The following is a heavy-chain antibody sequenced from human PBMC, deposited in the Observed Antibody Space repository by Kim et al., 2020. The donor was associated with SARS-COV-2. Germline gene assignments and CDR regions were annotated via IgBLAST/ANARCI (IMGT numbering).Heavy chain of an antibody. Sequence: GGSLRLSCTASGFTFGEYAMSWVRQAPGKGLEWVGFIRSKAYGAPIEKAASVKGRFTISRDDSIHIASLQMNSLKTEDTAVYYCTRVQDYDSSGEYYFDYWGQGTLVTVS. J-gene: IGHJ4*02. V-gene: IGHV3-49*04. CDR3: TRVQDYDSSGEYYFDY. D-gene: IGHD3-22*01. CDR1: GFTFGEYA. CDR2: IRSKAYGAPI.